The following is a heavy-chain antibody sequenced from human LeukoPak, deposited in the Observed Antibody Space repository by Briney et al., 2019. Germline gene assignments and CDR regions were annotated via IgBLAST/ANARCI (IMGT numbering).Heavy chain of an antibody. J-gene: IGHJ4*02. D-gene: IGHD4-23*01. CDR3: ASVDYGGNSFFDY. V-gene: IGHV4-39*07. CDR2: IYYSGST. Sequence: PSETLSLTCTVSGGSISSSSYYWGWIRQPPGKGLEWIGSIYYSGSTYYNPSLKSRVTISVDTSKNQFSLKLSSVTAADTAVYYCASVDYGGNSFFDYWGQGTLVTVSS. CDR1: GGSISSSSYY.